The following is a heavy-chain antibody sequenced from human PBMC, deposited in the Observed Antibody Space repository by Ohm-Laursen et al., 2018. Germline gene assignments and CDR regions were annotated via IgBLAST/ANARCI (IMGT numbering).Heavy chain of an antibody. CDR1: GFTFSSYS. V-gene: IGHV3-48*01. J-gene: IGHJ4*02. CDR3: ARGPKDSSGYYFGRSN. D-gene: IGHD3-22*01. Sequence: SLRLSCAASGFTFSSYSMNWVRQAPGKGLEWLSYINAYKNDLFYADSVKGRFTISRDNAENLLYLQMDRLRAEDTAVYYCARGPKDSSGYYFGRSNWGQGILVTVSS. CDR2: INAYKNDL.